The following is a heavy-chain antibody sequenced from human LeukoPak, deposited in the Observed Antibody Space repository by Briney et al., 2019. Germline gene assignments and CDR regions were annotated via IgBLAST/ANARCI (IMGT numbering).Heavy chain of an antibody. Sequence: GGSLRLSCAASGFTFDDYAMHWDRQAPGKGLEWVSLISWDGGSTYYADSVEGRFTISRDNSKNSLYLQMNSLRAEDTALYYCAKDGGKTYYYGSGSPPAYYYYMDVWGKGTTVTVSS. CDR1: GFTFDDYA. CDR2: ISWDGGST. D-gene: IGHD3-10*01. CDR3: AKDGGKTYYYGSGSPPAYYYYMDV. V-gene: IGHV3-43D*04. J-gene: IGHJ6*03.